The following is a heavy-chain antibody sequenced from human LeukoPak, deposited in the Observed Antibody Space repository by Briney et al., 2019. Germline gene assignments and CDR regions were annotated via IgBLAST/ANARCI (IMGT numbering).Heavy chain of an antibody. CDR3: ARQVVVAAGDWFDP. CDR1: GFTVSSNY. D-gene: IGHD2-15*01. Sequence: GSLRLSCAASGFTVSSNYMSWVRQPPGKGLEWIGSIYYSGSTYYNPSLKSRVTISVDTSKNQFSLKLSSVTAADTAVYYCARQVVVAAGDWFDPWGQGTLVTVSS. V-gene: IGHV4-39*01. CDR2: IYYSGST. J-gene: IGHJ5*02.